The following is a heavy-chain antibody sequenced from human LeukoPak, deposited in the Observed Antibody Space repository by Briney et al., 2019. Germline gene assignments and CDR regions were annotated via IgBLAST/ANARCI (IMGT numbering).Heavy chain of an antibody. V-gene: IGHV3-23*01. D-gene: IGHD3-22*01. J-gene: IGHJ4*02. CDR1: GFTFSSYA. Sequence: PGGSLRLSCAASGFTFSSYAMSWVRQAPGKGLEWVSAISGSGGSTYYADSVKGRFTISRDNSKNTLYLQMNSLRAEDTAVYYCAKDAYNIDYYDSSGYYYRRVGYCFDYWGQGTLVTVSS. CDR3: AKDAYNIDYYDSSGYYYRRVGYCFDY. CDR2: ISGSGGST.